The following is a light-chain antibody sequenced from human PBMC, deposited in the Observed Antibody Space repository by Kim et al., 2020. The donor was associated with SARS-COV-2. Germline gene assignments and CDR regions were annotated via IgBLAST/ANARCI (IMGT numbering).Light chain of an antibody. J-gene: IGLJ3*02. CDR2: QDT. V-gene: IGLV3-1*01. CDR3: QTWDSSAALV. Sequence: SLGDTASIPCSGHKLGDKYSCCYQQKPGQSPVLVIYQDTKRPSGIPERFSGSNSGNTATLTISGTQAMDEADYYCQTWDSSAALVFGGGTQLTVL. CDR1: KLGDKY.